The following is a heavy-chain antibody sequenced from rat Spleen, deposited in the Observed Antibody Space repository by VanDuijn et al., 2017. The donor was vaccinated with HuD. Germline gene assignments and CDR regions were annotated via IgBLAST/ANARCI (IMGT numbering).Heavy chain of an antibody. CDR2: ISYSGSS. J-gene: IGHJ2*01. CDR1: GYSITSDY. Sequence: EVQLQESGPGLVKPSQSLSLTCSVTGYSITSDYWGWIRKFPGRKMEWIGHISYSGSSSYSPSLKGRISITRDTSKNQFFLHLNSVTTEDTDTFFCAEDTATFSFDYWCRGVMVTVSS. V-gene: IGHV3-1*01. CDR3: AEDTATFSFDY. D-gene: IGHD2-1*01.